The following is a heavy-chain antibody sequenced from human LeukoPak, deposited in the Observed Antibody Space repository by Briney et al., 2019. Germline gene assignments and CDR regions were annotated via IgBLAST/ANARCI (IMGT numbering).Heavy chain of an antibody. CDR3: ARASSALVVVAATRGNWFDP. J-gene: IGHJ5*02. CDR2: ISAYNGNT. V-gene: IGHV1-18*04. D-gene: IGHD2-15*01. Sequence: ASVKVSCKAPGYTFTSYGISWVRQAPGQGLEWMGWISAYNGNTNYAQKLQGRVTMTTDTSTSTAYMELRSLRSDDTAVYYCARASSALVVVAATRGNWFDPWGQGTLVTVSS. CDR1: GYTFTSYG.